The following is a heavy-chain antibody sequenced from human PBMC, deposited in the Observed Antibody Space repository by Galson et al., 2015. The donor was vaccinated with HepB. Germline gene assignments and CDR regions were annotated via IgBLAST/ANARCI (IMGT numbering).Heavy chain of an antibody. CDR1: GYSFTSYW. CDR3: ARLARYSGYDSREDY. CDR2: IYPGDSDT. Sequence: QSGAEVKKPGESLKISCKGSGYSFTSYWIGWVRQMPGKGLEWMGIIYPGDSDTRYSPSFQGQVTISADKSISTAYLQWSSLKASDTAMYYCARLARYSGYDSREDYWGQGTLVTVSS. D-gene: IGHD5-12*01. J-gene: IGHJ4*02. V-gene: IGHV5-51*01.